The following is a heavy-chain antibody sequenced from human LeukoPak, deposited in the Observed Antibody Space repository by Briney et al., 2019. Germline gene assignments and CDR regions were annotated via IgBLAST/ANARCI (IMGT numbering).Heavy chain of an antibody. D-gene: IGHD2-2*01. Sequence: KPGGSLRLSCAASGFTFSSYSMNWVRQAPGKGLEWVSSISSNSIYVFYADSMKGRFTISRDNAKNSLSLQMNSLRAEDTAVYYCASEGVNCGSTSCLGDRWGQGTLVTVSS. CDR3: ASEGVNCGSTSCLGDR. CDR1: GFTFSSYS. J-gene: IGHJ5*02. V-gene: IGHV3-21*01. CDR2: ISSNSIYV.